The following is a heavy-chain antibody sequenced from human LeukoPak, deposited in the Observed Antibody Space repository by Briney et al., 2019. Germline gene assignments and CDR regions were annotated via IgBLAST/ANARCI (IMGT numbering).Heavy chain of an antibody. V-gene: IGHV3-30*02. CDR1: GFTFSSYG. CDR3: AKDAGGYFNWFDP. CDR2: IQYDGSIE. J-gene: IGHJ5*02. D-gene: IGHD1-1*01. Sequence: PGGSLRLSCVASGFTFSSYGMHWVRQAPGKGLEWVTFIQYDGSIEYYTNSVKGRFTISRDNSKNTLYLQMNSLRAGDTAVYYCAKDAGGYFNWFDPWGQGTLVTVSS.